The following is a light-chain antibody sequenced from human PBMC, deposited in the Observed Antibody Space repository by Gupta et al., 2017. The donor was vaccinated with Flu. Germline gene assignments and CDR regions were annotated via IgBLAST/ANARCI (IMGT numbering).Light chain of an antibody. CDR3: QQRSAWPIT. CDR1: QSVSTF. J-gene: IGKJ5*01. CDR2: DAS. V-gene: IGKV3-11*01. Sequence: VLTQSPATLSFSPGDRATLSCTASQSVSTFLAWYQQRPGQAPRLLIYDASKRATGVPARFGGSGSGTDFTLTINSLEAEDVAVYYCQQRSAWPITFGQGTRL.